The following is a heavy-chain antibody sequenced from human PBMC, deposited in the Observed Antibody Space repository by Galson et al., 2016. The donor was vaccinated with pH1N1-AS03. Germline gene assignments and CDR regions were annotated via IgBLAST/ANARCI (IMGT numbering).Heavy chain of an antibody. CDR1: GFSIRTYW. CDR3: ARTSGAYFGSAFDI. J-gene: IGHJ3*02. D-gene: IGHD1-26*01. V-gene: IGHV3-74*01. Sequence: LRLSCAGSGFSIRTYWMHWVRQVPGKGLVWVSRINTDGSSTNYADSVKGRFTISRDNAKNSLYLQMNSLTAEDTAIYYCARTSGAYFGSAFDIWGQGTMVTVSS. CDR2: INTDGSST.